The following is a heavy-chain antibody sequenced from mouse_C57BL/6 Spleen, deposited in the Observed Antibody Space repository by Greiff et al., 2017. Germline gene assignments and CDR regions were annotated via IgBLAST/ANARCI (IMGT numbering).Heavy chain of an antibody. J-gene: IGHJ2*01. CDR1: GYAFTNYL. V-gene: IGHV1-54*01. CDR2: INPGSGGT. Sequence: SGAELVRPGTSVKVSCKASGYAFTNYLIEWVKQRPGQGLEWIGVINPGSGGTNYNEKFKGKATLTADKSSSTAYMQLSSLTSEDSAVYFCAREGGTSHYWGQGTTLTVSS. CDR3: AREGGTSHY. D-gene: IGHD4-1*01.